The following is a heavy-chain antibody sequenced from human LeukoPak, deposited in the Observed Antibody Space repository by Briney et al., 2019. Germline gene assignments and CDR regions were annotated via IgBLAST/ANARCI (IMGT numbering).Heavy chain of an antibody. J-gene: IGHJ4*02. CDR2: INPDGLST. CDR3: AKDHSNALRRFGELIRRTRDGYFDY. D-gene: IGHD3-10*01. Sequence: PGGSLRLSCAASGFTFSSYWIHWVRQAPGKGLLWVSRINPDGLSTSHADPVKGRFTISRDNAKNTLYLQMNSLRDEDTAVYYCAKDHSNALRRFGELIRRTRDGYFDYWGQGTLVTVSS. CDR1: GFTFSSYW. V-gene: IGHV3-74*01.